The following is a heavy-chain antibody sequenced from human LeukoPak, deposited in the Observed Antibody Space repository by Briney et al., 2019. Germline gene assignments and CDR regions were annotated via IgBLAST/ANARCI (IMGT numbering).Heavy chain of an antibody. CDR2: ISYSGST. CDR3: ARDQGYLDF. J-gene: IGHJ4*02. V-gene: IGHV4-59*01. D-gene: IGHD2-15*01. CDR1: GVSITSYY. Sequence: SETLSLTCTVSGVSITSYYWSWIRQPPGKGLEWIGYISYSGSTNYNPSLKSRITILVDTSKNQFSLKLSSVTAADTAVYYCARDQGYLDFWGQGTLATVSS.